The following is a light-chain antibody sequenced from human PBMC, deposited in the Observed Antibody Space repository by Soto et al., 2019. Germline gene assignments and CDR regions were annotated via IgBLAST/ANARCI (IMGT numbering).Light chain of an antibody. V-gene: IGKV3-20*01. Sequence: EIVLTQSPGTLSLSPGERATLSCRASQSVSSNYLAWYQQKSGQAPRLLIYGASSRATGIPDRFSGSGSGTYFTLTNSRLEPEDFAVYYCQQYGGSPRTFGQGTKVEIK. CDR1: QSVSSNY. CDR3: QQYGGSPRT. CDR2: GAS. J-gene: IGKJ1*01.